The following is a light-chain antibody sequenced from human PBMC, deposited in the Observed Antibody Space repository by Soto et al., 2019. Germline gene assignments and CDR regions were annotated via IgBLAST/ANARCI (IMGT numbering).Light chain of an antibody. CDR3: GSWDGSLSAYV. CDR1: SSNIGGNS. CDR2: DDD. J-gene: IGLJ1*01. Sequence: QSLLAQPPSVSATPGQRATISYSGSSSNIGGNSVSWYQQLPGTAPKLLIYDDDKRPSGIPDRFSGSKSGTSAPLGITGFQTVDEADYYCGSWDGSLSAYVFGTGTKVTVL. V-gene: IGLV1-51*01.